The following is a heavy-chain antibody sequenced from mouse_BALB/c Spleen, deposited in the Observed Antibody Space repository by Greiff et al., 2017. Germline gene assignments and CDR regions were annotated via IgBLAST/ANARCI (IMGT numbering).Heavy chain of an antibody. CDR1: GFNIKDYY. CDR2: IDPENGNT. J-gene: IGHJ2*01. CDR3: ARWNYGSSYHAFDY. Sequence: EVQLQQSGAELVRPGALVKLSCKASGFNIKDYYMHWVKQRPEQGLEWIGWIDPENGNTIYDPKFQGKASITADTSSNTAYLQLSSLTSEDTAVYYCARWNYGSSYHAFDYWGQGTTLTVSS. V-gene: IGHV14-1*02. D-gene: IGHD1-1*01.